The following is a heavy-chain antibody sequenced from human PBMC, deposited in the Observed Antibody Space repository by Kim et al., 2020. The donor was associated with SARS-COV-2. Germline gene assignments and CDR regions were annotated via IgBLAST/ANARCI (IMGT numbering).Heavy chain of an antibody. V-gene: IGHV3-9*01. CDR3: AKDIWWRGDSSGFNWFDP. Sequence: KGRFTISRDNAKNSLYLQMNSLRAEDTALYYCAKDIWWRGDSSGFNWFDPWGQGTLVTVSS. D-gene: IGHD3-22*01. J-gene: IGHJ5*02.